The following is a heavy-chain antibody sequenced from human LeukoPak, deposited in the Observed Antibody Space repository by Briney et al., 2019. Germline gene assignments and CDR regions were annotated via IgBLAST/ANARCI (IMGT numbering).Heavy chain of an antibody. Sequence: GGSLRLSCAASGFTVSGDYMSWVRQAPGKGLEWVSIFYRAGSTHYADSVKGRFIISRDNSKNTLDLQMNSLRADHTAVYYCARMGLWFGELLGRRDYWGQGTQVTVSS. CDR1: GFTVSGDY. J-gene: IGHJ4*02. D-gene: IGHD3-10*01. CDR3: ARMGLWFGELLGRRDY. CDR2: FYRAGST. V-gene: IGHV3-66*01.